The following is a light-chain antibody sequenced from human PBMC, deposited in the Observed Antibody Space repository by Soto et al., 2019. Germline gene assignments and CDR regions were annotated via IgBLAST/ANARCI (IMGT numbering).Light chain of an antibody. Sequence: EIVLTQSPGTLSLSPGERATLSCRASQSVSSSYLAWYQQKPGQAPRLLIYGASSRATGIPDRFSGSGSGTVFTLTISRLEPEDFAVYYCQQYGSSPPSLTFGGGTKVEIK. CDR1: QSVSSSY. V-gene: IGKV3-20*01. CDR3: QQYGSSPPSLT. J-gene: IGKJ4*01. CDR2: GAS.